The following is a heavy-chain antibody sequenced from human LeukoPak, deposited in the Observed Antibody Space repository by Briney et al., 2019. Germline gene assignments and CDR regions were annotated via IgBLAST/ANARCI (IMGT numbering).Heavy chain of an antibody. J-gene: IGHJ3*02. V-gene: IGHV4-59*08. D-gene: IGHD1-26*01. Sequence: SETLSLTCTVSGGSISSYYWSWLRQPPGKGLEWIGYIYYSGSTNYNPSLKSRVTISVDTSKNQFSLKPSSVTAADTAVYYCARRSLVGAWVLDAFDIWGQGTVVTVSS. CDR2: IYYSGST. CDR1: GGSISSYY. CDR3: ARRSLVGAWVLDAFDI.